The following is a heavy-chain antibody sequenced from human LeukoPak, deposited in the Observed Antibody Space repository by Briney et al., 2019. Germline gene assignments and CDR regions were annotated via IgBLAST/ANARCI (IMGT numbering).Heavy chain of an antibody. CDR3: ARFPGSYGSGSYYNPFDY. CDR1: GFTFSSYS. D-gene: IGHD3-10*01. J-gene: IGHJ4*02. Sequence: PGGSLRLSCAASGFTFSSYSMNWVRQAPGKGLEWVSSISSSSSYIYHADSVKGRFTISRDNAKDSLYLQMNSLRAEDTAVYYCARFPGSYGSGSYYNPFDYWGQGTLVTVSS. CDR2: ISSSSSYI. V-gene: IGHV3-21*01.